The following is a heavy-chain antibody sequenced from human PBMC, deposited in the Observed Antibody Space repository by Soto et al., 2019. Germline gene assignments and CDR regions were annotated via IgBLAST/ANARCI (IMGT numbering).Heavy chain of an antibody. CDR2: ISPFNGNT. V-gene: IGHV1-18*01. J-gene: IGHJ4*02. CDR3: ARDNLGQPFDY. CDR1: GYTFTRYG. D-gene: IGHD7-27*01. Sequence: ASVKVSCKASGYTFTRYGISWVRQAPGQGLEWMGWISPFNGNTNFAQKLQGRLTMTTESSTTTVYMELRSLRSDDTAVYYCARDNLGQPFDYWGQGTLVTVSS.